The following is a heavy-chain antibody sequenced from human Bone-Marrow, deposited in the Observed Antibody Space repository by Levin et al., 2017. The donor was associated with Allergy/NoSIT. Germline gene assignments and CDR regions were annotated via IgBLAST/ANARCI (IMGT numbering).Heavy chain of an antibody. CDR2: IYPSDSEI. CDR1: GYSFTSYW. D-gene: IGHD4-17*01. V-gene: IGHV5-51*01. J-gene: IGHJ1*01. CDR3: ARLRLRFPVDH. Sequence: GESLKISCKASGYSFTSYWVAWVRQMPGKGLEWMGIIYPSDSEIRYSPSFEGQVILSADKSLNTAYLQWSSLEASDTAIYFCARLRLRFPVDHWGQGTPVSVSS.